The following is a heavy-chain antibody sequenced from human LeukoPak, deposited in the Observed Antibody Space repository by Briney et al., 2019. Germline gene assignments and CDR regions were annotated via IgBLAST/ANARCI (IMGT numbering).Heavy chain of an antibody. CDR2: INPNSGGT. Sequence: ASVKVSCKASGYTFTCYYIHWVRQAPGQGLEWMGWINPNSGGTNYAQKFQGRVTMTRGTAITTAYMELSRLRSDDTAVYYCARDLQGDISGYYFYDWFDPWGQGTLVTVSS. CDR3: ARDLQGDISGYYFYDWFDP. D-gene: IGHD3-22*01. V-gene: IGHV1-2*02. CDR1: GYTFTCYY. J-gene: IGHJ5*02.